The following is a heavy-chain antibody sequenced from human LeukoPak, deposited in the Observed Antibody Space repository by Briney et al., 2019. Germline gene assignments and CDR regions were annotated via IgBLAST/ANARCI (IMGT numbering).Heavy chain of an antibody. CDR1: GFTFSNAW. CDR3: TTEAYYDILTGYYNEIMGY. J-gene: IGHJ4*02. V-gene: IGHV3-15*01. CDR2: IKSKTDGGTT. Sequence: GGSLRLSCAASGFTFSNAWMSWVRQAPGKGLEWVGRIKSKTDGGTTDYAAPVKGRFTISRDDSKNTLYLQMNSLKTEDTAVYYCTTEAYYDILTGYYNEIMGYWGQGTLVTASS. D-gene: IGHD3-9*01.